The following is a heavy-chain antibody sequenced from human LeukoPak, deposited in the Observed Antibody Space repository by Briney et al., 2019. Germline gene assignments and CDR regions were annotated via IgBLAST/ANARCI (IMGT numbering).Heavy chain of an antibody. CDR1: GFTFSSYS. CDR2: ISSSSSYI. D-gene: IGHD2-2*01. Sequence: GGSLRLSCAASGFTFSSYSMNWVPHAPGKGLEWVSSISSSSSYIYYADSVKGRFTISRDNAKNSLYLQMNSLRAEDMAVYYCAVPAAITLNYFDYWGQGTLVTVSS. V-gene: IGHV3-21*01. CDR3: AVPAAITLNYFDY. J-gene: IGHJ4*02.